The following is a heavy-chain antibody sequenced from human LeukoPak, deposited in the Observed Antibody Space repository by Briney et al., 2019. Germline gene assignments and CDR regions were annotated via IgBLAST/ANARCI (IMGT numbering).Heavy chain of an antibody. CDR1: AYSISSGFY. CDR2: VSHSGIT. Sequence: PSETLSLTCTVSAYSISSGFYWGWIRQPPGKGLEWIGTVSHSGITSYNPSLKSRVTISVDKSKNQFSLKLSSVSAADTAVYYCARGFRVNTLGTFPFDYWGQGTLVTVSS. J-gene: IGHJ4*02. V-gene: IGHV4-38-2*02. CDR3: ARGFRVNTLGTFPFDY.